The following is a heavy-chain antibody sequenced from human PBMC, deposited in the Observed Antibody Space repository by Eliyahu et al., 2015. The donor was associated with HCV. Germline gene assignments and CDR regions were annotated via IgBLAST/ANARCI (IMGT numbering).Heavy chain of an antibody. CDR3: AKDLCSGGSCSPRNYYFDY. J-gene: IGHJ4*02. CDR2: ISANGVPT. V-gene: IGHV3-23*01. Sequence: EVQLLESGGGLVQPGGSLRLSCAASGFXFSNXAMSWVRQSPGKGLEWVSGISANGVPTSYADSVKGRFTISRDNSKNTLYLQMNSLRAEDTAVYYCAKDLCSGGSCSPRNYYFDYWGQGTLVTVSA. D-gene: IGHD2-15*01. CDR1: GFXFSNXA.